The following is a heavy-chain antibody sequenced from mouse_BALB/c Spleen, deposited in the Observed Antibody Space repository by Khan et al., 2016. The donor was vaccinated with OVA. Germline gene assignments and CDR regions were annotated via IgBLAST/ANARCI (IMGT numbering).Heavy chain of an antibody. Sequence: EVQGVESGGDLVKPGGSLKLSCAASGFTFSTYGMSWVRQTPDKRLEWVATISSGGSSTYYPARVKGLFTISRDNAKNILNWQMISLKSADTAMSHCARLAYYYNSEGFAYWGQGTLVTVSA. CDR3: ARLAYYYNSEGFAY. J-gene: IGHJ3*01. D-gene: IGHD1-1*01. V-gene: IGHV5-6*01. CDR2: ISSGGSST. CDR1: GFTFSTYG.